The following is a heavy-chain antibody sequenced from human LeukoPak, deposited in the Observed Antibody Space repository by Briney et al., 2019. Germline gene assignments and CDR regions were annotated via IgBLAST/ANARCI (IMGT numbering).Heavy chain of an antibody. D-gene: IGHD6-19*01. CDR1: GFTFSSYA. CDR3: AKAKWLSLFYAWDY. J-gene: IGHJ4*02. CDR2: ISGSGGST. V-gene: IGHV3-23*01. Sequence: GGSLRLSCAASGFTFSSYAMSWVRQAPGKGLELFSAISGSGGSTYYADSVKGRFTISRDNSKNTLYLQMNSLRAEDTAVYYCAKAKWLSLFYAWDYWGQGTLVTVSS.